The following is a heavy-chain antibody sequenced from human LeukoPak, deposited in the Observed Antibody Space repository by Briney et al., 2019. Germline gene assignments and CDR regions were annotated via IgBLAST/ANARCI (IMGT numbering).Heavy chain of an antibody. Sequence: GGSLRLSCAASGFTFSSYSMNWVRQAPGKGLEWVSSISSSSSYIYYADSVKGRFTISRDNAKNSLYLQMNSLRAEDTAVYYCARPGPLPHDYGDYVGDYWGQGNLVTVSS. D-gene: IGHD4-17*01. CDR3: ARPGPLPHDYGDYVGDY. CDR2: ISSSSSYI. J-gene: IGHJ4*02. CDR1: GFTFSSYS. V-gene: IGHV3-21*01.